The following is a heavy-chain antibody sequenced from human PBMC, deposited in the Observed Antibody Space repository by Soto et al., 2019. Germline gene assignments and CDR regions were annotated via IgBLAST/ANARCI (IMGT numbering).Heavy chain of an antibody. CDR2: IYYSGST. CDR1: GGSINTYY. J-gene: IGHJ3*02. CDR3: ARGRVYDSTSFDI. Sequence: QVQLQESGPGLVKPSETLSLTCSVSGGSINTYYWTWIRQPPGKGLEWIGYIYYSGSTTDNPSLKSRATISVDSSKNQFSLRLSSVTAADTAVYYCARGRVYDSTSFDIWGQGTMVTVSS. D-gene: IGHD3-22*01. V-gene: IGHV4-59*01.